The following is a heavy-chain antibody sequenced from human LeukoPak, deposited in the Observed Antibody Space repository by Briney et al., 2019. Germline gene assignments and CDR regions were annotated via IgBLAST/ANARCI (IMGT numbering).Heavy chain of an antibody. V-gene: IGHV5-51*01. J-gene: IGHJ5*02. Sequence: GESLKISCKGSGYSFTSYWIGWVRQMPGKGLEWMVIIYPGDSDTRYSPSFQGQVTISADKSISTAYLQWSSLKASDTAMYYCARVPYYYDSSGYHAWFDPWGQGTLVTVSS. D-gene: IGHD3-22*01. CDR1: GYSFTSYW. CDR3: ARVPYYYDSSGYHAWFDP. CDR2: IYPGDSDT.